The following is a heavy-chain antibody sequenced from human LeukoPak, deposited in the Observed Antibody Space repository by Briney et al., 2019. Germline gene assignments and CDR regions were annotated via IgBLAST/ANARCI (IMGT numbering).Heavy chain of an antibody. CDR2: IIPMVGTA. V-gene: IGHV1-69*13. D-gene: IGHD2-21*01. CDR3: AITYCGDRRCYGNNYYYYAMDV. Sequence: VASVQVSCKASGGTLSTYAISWVRQAPGQGLEWMGGIIPMVGTAHYAQKFQGRVTITADESTSTAYMELSSLRSEDTAVYYCAITYCGDRRCYGNNYYYYAMDVWGQGTTVTVSS. CDR1: GGTLSTYA. J-gene: IGHJ6*02.